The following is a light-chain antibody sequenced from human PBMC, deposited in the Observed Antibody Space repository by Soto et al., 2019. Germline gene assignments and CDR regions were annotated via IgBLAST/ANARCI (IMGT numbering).Light chain of an antibody. V-gene: IGKV3-20*01. J-gene: IGKJ4*01. Sequence: EIVLTQSPATLSLSPGERATLSCRASQSIGLAIAWYQHKPGQAPRLLIFDASSRATGIPDRFSGSGSGTDFTLTISRLEPEDFAVYYCQQYGSSPPRTFGGGTKVEIK. CDR2: DAS. CDR1: QSIGLA. CDR3: QQYGSSPPRT.